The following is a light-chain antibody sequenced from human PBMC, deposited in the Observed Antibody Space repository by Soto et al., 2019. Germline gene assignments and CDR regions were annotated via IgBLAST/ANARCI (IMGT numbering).Light chain of an antibody. Sequence: QSVLTQPPSVSGAPGQRVPISCTGSSSNIGAGYDVHWYQQLPGTAPKLLIYGNSNRPSGVPDRFSGSKSGTSASLAITGLQAEDAADYYCQSYASSLSGSVFGTGTKVTVL. CDR3: QSYASSLSGSV. CDR2: GNS. V-gene: IGLV1-40*01. J-gene: IGLJ1*01. CDR1: SSNIGAGYD.